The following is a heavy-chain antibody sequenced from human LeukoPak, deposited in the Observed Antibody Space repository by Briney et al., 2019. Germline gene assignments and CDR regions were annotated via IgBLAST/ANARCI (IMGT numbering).Heavy chain of an antibody. CDR3: ARDLDPNGAYYFDY. CDR2: ISASGGST. J-gene: IGHJ4*02. Sequence: GGSLRLSCAASGFTFSSSAMSWVRQVPGKGLEWVSGISASGGSTSYADSVRGRFTISRDNSKNTLYLQMNSLRAEDTAVYYCARDLDPNGAYYFDYWGQGTLVTVSS. CDR1: GFTFSSSA. D-gene: IGHD2-8*01. V-gene: IGHV3-23*01.